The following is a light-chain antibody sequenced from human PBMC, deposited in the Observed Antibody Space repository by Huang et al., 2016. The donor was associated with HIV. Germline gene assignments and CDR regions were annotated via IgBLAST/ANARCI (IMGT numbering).Light chain of an antibody. J-gene: IGKJ4*02. CDR3: QQRTKWPPVLT. CDR2: EAS. V-gene: IGKV3-11*01. Sequence: EIVLTQSPATMSLSPGDRATLSCRASQSVGVYLAWYQQKPGQAPRLLIFEASNRATGSPDRFRGSGSGTDFTLTIDSLQPDDFAIYYCQQRTKWPPVLTFGGGTRVEIK. CDR1: QSVGVY.